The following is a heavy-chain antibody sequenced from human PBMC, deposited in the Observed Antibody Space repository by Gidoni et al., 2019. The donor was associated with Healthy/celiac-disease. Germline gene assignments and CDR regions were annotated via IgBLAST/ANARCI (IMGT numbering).Heavy chain of an antibody. Sequence: QVQLVQSGAEVKKPGASVQVSCTASGYTFTSFVISWVRQAPGQGLEWMGWISAYNGNTNYAQKLQGRVTMTTDTSTSTAYMELRSLRSDDTAVYYCARVGAVAGRSDVPFDYWGQGTLVTVSS. J-gene: IGHJ4*02. CDR1: GYTFTSFV. CDR2: ISAYNGNT. V-gene: IGHV1-18*01. D-gene: IGHD6-19*01. CDR3: ARVGAVAGRSDVPFDY.